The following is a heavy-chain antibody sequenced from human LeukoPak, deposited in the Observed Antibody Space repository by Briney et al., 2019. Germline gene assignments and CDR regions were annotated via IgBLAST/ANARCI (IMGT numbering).Heavy chain of an antibody. V-gene: IGHV3-21*01. CDR1: GFTFSSYS. CDR3: ARVLPPPA. J-gene: IGHJ4*02. D-gene: IGHD2-15*01. CDR2: IGITSRFL. Sequence: GGSLRLSCAASGFTFSSYSMNWVRQAPGKGLEWVSSIGITSRFLYYADSVKGRFTISRDNTKNSLYLQLNSLRAEDTAVYYCARVLPPPAWGQGTLVTVSS.